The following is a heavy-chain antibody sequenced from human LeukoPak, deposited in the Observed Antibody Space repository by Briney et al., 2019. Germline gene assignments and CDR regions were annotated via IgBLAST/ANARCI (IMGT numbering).Heavy chain of an antibody. CDR1: GFTFDDYA. Sequence: GGSLRLSCAASGFTFDDYAMHWVRQAPGKGLEWVSGISWNSGSIGYADSVKGRFTISRDNAKNSLYLQMNSLRAEDTALYYCAKLGRPTKDYWGQGTLVTVSS. J-gene: IGHJ4*02. D-gene: IGHD5-12*01. CDR3: AKLGRPTKDY. CDR2: ISWNSGSI. V-gene: IGHV3-9*01.